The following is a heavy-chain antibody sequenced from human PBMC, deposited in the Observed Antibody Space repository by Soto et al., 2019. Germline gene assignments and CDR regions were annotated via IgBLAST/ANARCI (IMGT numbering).Heavy chain of an antibody. D-gene: IGHD2-21*01. CDR1: GFPFSTYT. Sequence: PGGSLRLSCAASGFPFSTYTMNWVRQAPGKGLEWISYITSKSSTIKYADSVKGRFTVSRDNAKSSLYLQLNGLTDEDTAVYYCAREKEPCSDTTCYSGPFEYWGQGTLVTVSS. CDR3: AREKEPCSDTTCYSGPFEY. J-gene: IGHJ4*02. V-gene: IGHV3-48*02. CDR2: ITSKSSTI.